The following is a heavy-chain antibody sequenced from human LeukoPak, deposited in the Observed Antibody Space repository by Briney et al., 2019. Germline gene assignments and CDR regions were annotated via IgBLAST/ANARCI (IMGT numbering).Heavy chain of an antibody. D-gene: IGHD3-16*01. CDR2: ITPIFRTP. Sequence: SVKVSCKASGGTFSSTTINWVRQAPGQGLEWMGGITPIFRTPNYAQKFQGRVTITAVESMSTAYMELSSLRSEDTAVYYCAREGGVTENYFDYWGQGTLVTVSS. CDR3: AREGGVTENYFDY. J-gene: IGHJ4*02. CDR1: GGTFSSTT. V-gene: IGHV1-69*13.